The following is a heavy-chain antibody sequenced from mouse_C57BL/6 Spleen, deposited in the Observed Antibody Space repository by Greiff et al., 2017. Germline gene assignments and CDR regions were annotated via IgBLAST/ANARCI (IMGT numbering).Heavy chain of an antibody. Sequence: QVQLQQPGAELVKPGASVKLSCKASGYTFTSYWMHWVQQRPGRGLEWIGRIDPNRGGTKYNEKFKSKATLTVDKPSSTAYVQLSSLTSEDSAVYYCARWGYDYGFDYWGQGTTLTVSA. CDR2: IDPNRGGT. V-gene: IGHV1-72*01. CDR3: ARWGYDYGFDY. D-gene: IGHD2-4*01. CDR1: GYTFTSYW. J-gene: IGHJ2*01.